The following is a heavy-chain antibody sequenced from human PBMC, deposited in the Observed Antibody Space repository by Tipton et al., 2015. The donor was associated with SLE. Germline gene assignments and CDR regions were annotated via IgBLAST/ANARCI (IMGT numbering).Heavy chain of an antibody. D-gene: IGHD6-6*01. CDR2: IHHRGST. CDR3: ARGAARRRYFDY. CDR1: GASITSSDW. Sequence: GLVKPSGTLSLTCAVSGASITSSDWWSWVRQPPGKGLEYIGEIHHRGSTNYKSSLRGRLSMSLDTSKNQLSLQLSSVTSADTAVYYCARGAARRRYFDYWGQGTLVTVSS. V-gene: IGHV4-4*02. J-gene: IGHJ4*02.